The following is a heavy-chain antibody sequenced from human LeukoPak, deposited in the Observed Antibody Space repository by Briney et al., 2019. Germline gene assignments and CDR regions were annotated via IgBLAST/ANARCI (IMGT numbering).Heavy chain of an antibody. D-gene: IGHD1-26*01. V-gene: IGHV3-72*01. CDR3: TTTAYSGSYSLDY. CDR2: SRNKANSYII. CDR1: GFTFSDHY. Sequence: GGSLRLSCAASGFTFSDHYMDWVRQAPRKGLEWVGRSRNKANSYIIEYAASVKGRFTISRDDSKNSLYLQMNSLKTEDTAVYYCTTTAYSGSYSLDYWGQGTLVTVSS. J-gene: IGHJ4*02.